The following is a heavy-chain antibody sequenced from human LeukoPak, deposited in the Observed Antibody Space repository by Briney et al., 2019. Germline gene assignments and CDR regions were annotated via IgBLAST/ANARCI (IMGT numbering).Heavy chain of an antibody. CDR1: GGTFSSYA. Sequence: ASVNVSCKASGGTFSSYAISWVRQATGQGLEWMGWMNPNSGNTGYAQKFQGRVTMTRNTSISTAYMELSSLRSEDTAVYYCARGRLRVAHDYWGQGTLVTVSS. CDR2: MNPNSGNT. V-gene: IGHV1-8*02. CDR3: ARGRLRVAHDY. D-gene: IGHD3-3*01. J-gene: IGHJ4*02.